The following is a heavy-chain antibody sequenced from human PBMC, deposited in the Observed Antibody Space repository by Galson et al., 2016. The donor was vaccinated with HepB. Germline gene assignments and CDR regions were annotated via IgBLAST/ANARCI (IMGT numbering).Heavy chain of an antibody. CDR2: IKRKSEGETT. CDR3: AADTILTGDYAFDF. V-gene: IGHV3-15*07. CDR1: SFTFSNAW. Sequence: SLRLSCAVSSFTFSNAWMNWVRQAPGKGLEWVDRIKRKSEGETTDYAAPVKGRFTISKDDSKNTLFLQMNSLKTEDTAVYYCAADTILTGDYAFDFWGQGTLVTVSS. J-gene: IGHJ3*01. D-gene: IGHD7-27*01.